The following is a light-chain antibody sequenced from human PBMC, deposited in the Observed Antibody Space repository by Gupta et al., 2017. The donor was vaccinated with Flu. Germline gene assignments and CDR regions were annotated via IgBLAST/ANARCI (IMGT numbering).Light chain of an antibody. CDR2: DVS. J-gene: IGLJ3*02. V-gene: IGLV2-14*01. CDR3: SSYTTSTSFGRV. Sequence: QSALTQPASASGSPGQSITISCTGTSSDIGSYNLVSWYQHHPGKAPKLIIYDVSHRPSGVSNRFSGSNSGNTASLTISGLQAEDEAHYYCSSYTTSTSFGRVFGGGTKLTVL. CDR1: SSDIGSYNL.